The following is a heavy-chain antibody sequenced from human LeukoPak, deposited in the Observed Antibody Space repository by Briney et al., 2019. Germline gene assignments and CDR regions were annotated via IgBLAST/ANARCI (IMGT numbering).Heavy chain of an antibody. CDR3: ARGPYGDSYWYFDL. CDR1: GGTFSSYA. CDR2: IIPIFGTA. Sequence: GSSVKVSCKASGGTFSSYAISWVRQAPGQGLEWMGGIIPIFGTANYAQKFQGRVTFTADESTSTAYMELSSLRSEDTAVYYCARGPYGDSYWYFDLWGRGTLVTVSS. D-gene: IGHD4-17*01. J-gene: IGHJ2*01. V-gene: IGHV1-69*01.